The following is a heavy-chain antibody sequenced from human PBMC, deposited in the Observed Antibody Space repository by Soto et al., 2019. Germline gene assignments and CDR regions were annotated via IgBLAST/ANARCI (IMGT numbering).Heavy chain of an antibody. CDR3: ARAEYDFWSGYQRYFDY. Sequence: AQLVQSGGGLVQPGGSLRLSCAASGFTFSSYWMSWVRQAPGRGLEGVANIKPDGSEKYYVDSVKGRFTISRDHAKNSLYLHMNSLRAEDTAVYYCARAEYDFWSGYQRYFDYWGQGTLVTVSS. V-gene: IGHV3-7*01. CDR1: GFTFSSYW. D-gene: IGHD3-3*01. CDR2: IKPDGSEK. J-gene: IGHJ4*02.